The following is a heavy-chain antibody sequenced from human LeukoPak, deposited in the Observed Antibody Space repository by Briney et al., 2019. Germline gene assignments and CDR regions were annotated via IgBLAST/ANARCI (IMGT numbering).Heavy chain of an antibody. CDR1: GYTFTSYY. CDR2: INPSGGST. CDR3: ARDQQAVLRYFDWLDVYYYYGMDA. D-gene: IGHD3-9*01. Sequence: ASVKVSCKASGYTFTSYYMHWVRQAPGQGLEWMGIINPSGGSTSYAQKFQGRVTMTRDTSTSTVYMELSSLRSEDTAVYYCARDQQAVLRYFDWLDVYYYYGMDAWGQGTTVTVSS. V-gene: IGHV1-46*01. J-gene: IGHJ6*02.